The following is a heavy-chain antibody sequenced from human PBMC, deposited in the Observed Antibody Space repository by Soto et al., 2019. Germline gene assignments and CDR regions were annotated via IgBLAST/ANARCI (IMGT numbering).Heavy chain of an antibody. CDR3: ARGHRFSDWFDP. Sequence: PSETLSLTCTVSGGAISTYYWTWIRQPAGKGLEWIGRIYSSGSTKYNPSLQSRVTMSLDTSNNQFSLRLTSVTAADTAVYYCARGHRFSDWFDPWGQGTLVTVSS. D-gene: IGHD3-3*01. CDR1: GGAISTYY. V-gene: IGHV4-4*07. J-gene: IGHJ5*02. CDR2: IYSSGST.